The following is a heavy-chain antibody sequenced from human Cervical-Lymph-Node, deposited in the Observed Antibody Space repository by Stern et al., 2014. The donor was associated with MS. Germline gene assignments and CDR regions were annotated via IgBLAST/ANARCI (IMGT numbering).Heavy chain of an antibody. CDR1: GDTFTNYA. D-gene: IGHD1-1*01. J-gene: IGHJ6*01. V-gene: IGHV1-69*06. CDR3: AREVGSLAMDV. CDR2: ITPVFNSA. Sequence: QLVQSGAEVKKPGSSVKVSCKASGDTFTNYAISWVRQAPGQGPEWMGGITPVFNSADYAHKFQGRLTITADKSRSTAYMELSSLTSEDTAVYYCAREVGSLAMDVWGQGTTVIVSS.